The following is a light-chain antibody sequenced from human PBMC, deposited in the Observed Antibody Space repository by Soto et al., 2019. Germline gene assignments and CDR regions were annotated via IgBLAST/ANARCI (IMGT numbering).Light chain of an antibody. CDR2: EVT. V-gene: IGLV2-14*01. Sequence: QSALTQPASVSGSPGQSITISCTGTSRDVGGYNYVSWYQHHPGKAPKLLIYEVTYRPSGVSNRFSGSKSGNTASLTISGLQAEDEAYYYCSSNTASSPYVFGTGTKLTVL. J-gene: IGLJ1*01. CDR3: SSNTASSPYV. CDR1: SRDVGGYNY.